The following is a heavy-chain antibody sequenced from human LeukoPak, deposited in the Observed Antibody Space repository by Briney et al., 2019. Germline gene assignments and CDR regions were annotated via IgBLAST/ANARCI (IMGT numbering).Heavy chain of an antibody. CDR1: GGSISSSSYY. J-gene: IGHJ4*02. Sequence: PSETLSLTCTVSGGSISSSSYYWGWIRQPPGKGLECIGSIYHSGTTYYNPSLKSRVTISVDTSKNQFSLKLSSVTAEDTAIYYCASQAILAAADTDYWGQGTLVTVSS. D-gene: IGHD6-13*01. V-gene: IGHV4-39*01. CDR3: ASQAILAAADTDY. CDR2: IYHSGTT.